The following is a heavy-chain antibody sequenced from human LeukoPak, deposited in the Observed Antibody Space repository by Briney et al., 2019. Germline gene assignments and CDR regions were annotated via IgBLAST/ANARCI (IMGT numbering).Heavy chain of an antibody. D-gene: IGHD1-26*01. CDR3: AKDYSGSSPGG. CDR2: ISYDGSNK. V-gene: IGHV3-30*18. Sequence: PGRSLRLSCAASGFTFSSYGMHWVRQAPGKGLEWVAVISYDGSNKYYADSVKGRFTISRDNSKSTLYLQMNSLRAEDTAVYYCAKDYSGSSPGGWGQGTLVTVSS. CDR1: GFTFSSYG. J-gene: IGHJ4*02.